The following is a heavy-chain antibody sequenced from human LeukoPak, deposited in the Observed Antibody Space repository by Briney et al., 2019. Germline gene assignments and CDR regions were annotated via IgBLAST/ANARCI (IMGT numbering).Heavy chain of an antibody. CDR1: GFTVSSNY. CDR3: ASSLSYCGGECYTG. D-gene: IGHD2-21*01. V-gene: IGHV3-66*01. CDR2: IYSGGNT. J-gene: IGHJ4*02. Sequence: GGSLRLSCATSGFTVSSNYMTWVRQAPGKGLEWVSVIYSGGNTYYADSVKSRFTISRDNSKNTLYLQMNSLRAEDTAVYYCASSLSYCGGECYTGWGQGTLVTVSS.